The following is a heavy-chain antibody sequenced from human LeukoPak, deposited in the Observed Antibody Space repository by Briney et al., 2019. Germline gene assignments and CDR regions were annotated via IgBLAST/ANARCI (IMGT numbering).Heavy chain of an antibody. CDR1: GFTFSNSW. J-gene: IGHJ4*02. CDR2: INSDGSIT. CDR3: ARGGNYYFDY. D-gene: IGHD1-7*01. V-gene: IGHV3-74*01. Sequence: QAGGSLRLSCAASGFTFSNSWMHWVRQAPGKGLVWVSRINSDGSITNYADSVKGRFTISRDSAKNTLYLQLNSLRAEDTAVYYCARGGNYYFDYWGQGNLVTVSS.